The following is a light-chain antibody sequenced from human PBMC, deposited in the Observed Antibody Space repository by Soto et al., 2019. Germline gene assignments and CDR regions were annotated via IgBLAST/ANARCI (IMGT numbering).Light chain of an antibody. CDR1: QSVNSKY. CDR2: GAS. V-gene: IGKV3-20*01. J-gene: IGKJ4*01. Sequence: EIVLTQSPGTLSLSPGERASLSCRASQSVNSKYLAWYHQKPGQAPRLVIYGASNIATGLQDRLSGSGSGTDFTLTISKLEPEDFAFYYCHNYGSSFGGGTRMEFK. CDR3: HNYGSS.